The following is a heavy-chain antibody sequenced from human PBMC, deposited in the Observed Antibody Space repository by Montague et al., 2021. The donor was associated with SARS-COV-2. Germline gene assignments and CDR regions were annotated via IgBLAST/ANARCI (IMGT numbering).Heavy chain of an antibody. Sequence: SETLSLTCTVSSGSISNYYWSWIRQPPGKGLEWIGLISHTESTNYNPSLESRVSISIDTSKSQFSLRVRSVTAADTAVYYCARSVQLAYGLDVWGQGTTVTISS. CDR1: SGSISNYY. CDR2: ISHTEST. V-gene: IGHV4-59*08. J-gene: IGHJ6*02. D-gene: IGHD6-13*01. CDR3: ARSVQLAYGLDV.